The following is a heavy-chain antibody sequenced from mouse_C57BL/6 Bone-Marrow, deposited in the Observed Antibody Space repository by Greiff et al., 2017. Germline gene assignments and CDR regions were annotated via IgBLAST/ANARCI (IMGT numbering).Heavy chain of an antibody. J-gene: IGHJ3*01. V-gene: IGHV5-9*01. CDR3: ARQTMITRRDWFAY. Sequence: EVQGVESGGGLVKPGGSLKLSCAASGFTFSSYTMSWVRQTPEKRLEWVATISGGGGNTYYPDSVKGRFTISRDNAKNTLYLQMSSLRSEDTALYYCARQTMITRRDWFAYWGQGTLVTVSA. D-gene: IGHD2-4*01. CDR1: GFTFSSYT. CDR2: ISGGGGNT.